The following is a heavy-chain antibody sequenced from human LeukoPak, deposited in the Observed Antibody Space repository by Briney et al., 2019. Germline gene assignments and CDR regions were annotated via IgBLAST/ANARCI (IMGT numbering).Heavy chain of an antibody. J-gene: IGHJ3*02. D-gene: IGHD6-19*01. V-gene: IGHV5-51*01. Sequence: GESLKISCKGSGYSFTSYWIGWVRQMPGKGLEWMGIIYPGDSDTRYSPSFQGQVTISADKSISTAYLQWSSLKASDTAMYYCARSSGSVGGWRYDAFDIWGQGTMVTVSS. CDR3: ARSSGSVGGWRYDAFDI. CDR1: GYSFTSYW. CDR2: IYPGDSDT.